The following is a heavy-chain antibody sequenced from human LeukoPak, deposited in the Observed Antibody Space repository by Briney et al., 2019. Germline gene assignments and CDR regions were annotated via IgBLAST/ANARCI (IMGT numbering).Heavy chain of an antibody. CDR1: GGSISSYY. V-gene: IGHV4-59*01. J-gene: IGHJ4*02. Sequence: SETLSLTCNVSGGSISSYYWSWIREPPGKGLEWIGYIYYGGSTNYNPSLKSRVTISVDTSKNQFSLKLSSVTAADTAVYYCARSTGQLWPDYWGQGTLVTVSS. CDR2: IYYGGST. CDR3: ARSTGQLWPDY. D-gene: IGHD5-18*01.